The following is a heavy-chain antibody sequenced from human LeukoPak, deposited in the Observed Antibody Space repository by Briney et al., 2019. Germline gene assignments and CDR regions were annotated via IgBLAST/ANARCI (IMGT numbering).Heavy chain of an antibody. Sequence: TGGSLRLSCAASGFTFSSYEMNWVRQAPGKGLEWIGRIHTSGSTNYNPSLKSRVTMSVDTSKNQFSLKVTSVTAADAAVYYCARAWQWLPLDSWGQGTLVTVSS. CDR2: IHTSGST. D-gene: IGHD6-19*01. J-gene: IGHJ4*02. CDR1: GFTFSSYE. V-gene: IGHV4-59*10. CDR3: ARAWQWLPLDS.